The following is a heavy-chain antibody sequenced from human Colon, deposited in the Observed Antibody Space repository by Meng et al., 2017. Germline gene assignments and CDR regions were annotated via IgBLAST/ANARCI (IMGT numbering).Heavy chain of an antibody. Sequence: QVQLQESGPGRVHPSHTLSLTCTVSGGSISSGDYYWSWIRQPPGKGLEWIGYIYYSGSTYSNASLKSRVTISIDRSKNQFSLKLSSVTAADTAVYYCARDRKHYGERGWFDPWGQGTLVTVSS. CDR2: IYYSGST. V-gene: IGHV4-30-4*01. CDR3: ARDRKHYGERGWFDP. CDR1: GGSISSGDYY. D-gene: IGHD4-17*01. J-gene: IGHJ5*02.